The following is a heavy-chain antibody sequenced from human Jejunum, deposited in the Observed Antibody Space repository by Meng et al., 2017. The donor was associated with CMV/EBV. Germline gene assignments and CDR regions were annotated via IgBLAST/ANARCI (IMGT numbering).Heavy chain of an antibody. V-gene: IGHV4/OR15-8*02. CDR1: GGSLIGTNW. CDR2: IFHSGAT. J-gene: IGHJ4*02. Sequence: TLHLTCVVSGGSLIGTNWWNWVRQPPGGGLEWIGEIFHSGATNYNPSLKSRVTISIDNSKNQFSLKLTSMTAADTAVYFCGDPPAGYWGQGILVTVSS. CDR3: GDPPAGY.